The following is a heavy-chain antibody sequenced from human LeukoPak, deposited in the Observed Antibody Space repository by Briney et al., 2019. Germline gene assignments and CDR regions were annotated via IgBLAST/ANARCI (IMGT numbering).Heavy chain of an antibody. CDR1: GFTFSSFW. CDR2: INQDGSEK. J-gene: IGHJ4*02. Sequence: PGGSLRLSCAASGFTFSSFWMTWVRQAPGKGLEWVANINQDGSEKSYVDSVKGRFTISRDNADNSLYLQMNSLRVEDTAVYHCARGYYGSGTYYRSFFDYWGQGTLVTVSS. CDR3: ARGYYGSGTYYRSFFDY. D-gene: IGHD3-10*01. V-gene: IGHV3-7*01.